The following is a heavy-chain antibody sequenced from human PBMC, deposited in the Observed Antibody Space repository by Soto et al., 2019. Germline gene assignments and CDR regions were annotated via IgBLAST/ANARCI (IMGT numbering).Heavy chain of an antibody. D-gene: IGHD3-22*01. J-gene: IGHJ4*02. CDR2: IRSKGYGGGT. V-gene: IGHV3-49*03. CDR1: GFTFGENA. CDR3: TTDSGNYYPD. Sequence: GGSLRLSCTASGFTFGENAMSWFRQAPGKGLEWLCFIRSKGYGGGTECAASVKGRFTISRDDSKSIVYLQMNSLETEDTAVYYCTTDSGNYYPDWGQGALVTVSS.